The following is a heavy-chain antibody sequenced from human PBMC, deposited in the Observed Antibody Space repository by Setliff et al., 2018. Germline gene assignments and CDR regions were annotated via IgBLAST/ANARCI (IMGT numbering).Heavy chain of an antibody. Sequence: ASVKVSCKSSGNSFTVFYLHWVRQAPGQGLEWMGWTSPHSGDTHYAQKFQSRVRMTRDTSTYAAYLELSDLTSDDTAMYYCARSGSFGMRYWFDYWGQGALVTSPQ. D-gene: IGHD1-26*01. CDR1: GNSFTVFY. V-gene: IGHV1-2*02. CDR2: TSPHSGDT. J-gene: IGHJ4*02. CDR3: ARSGSFGMRYWFDY.